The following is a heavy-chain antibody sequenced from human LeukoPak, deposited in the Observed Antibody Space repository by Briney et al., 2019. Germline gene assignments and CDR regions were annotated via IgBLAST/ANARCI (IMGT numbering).Heavy chain of an antibody. V-gene: IGHV4-34*01. J-gene: IGHJ4*02. CDR2: INHSGST. CDR3: ARIDTYYYDSSGYYVFDY. Sequence: PSETLSLTCAVYGGSFSGYYWNWIRQPPGKGLEWIGEINHSGSTNYNPSLKSRVTISVDTSKNQFSLKLSSVTAADTAVYYCARIDTYYYDSSGYYVFDYWDQGTLVTVSS. D-gene: IGHD3-22*01. CDR1: GGSFSGYY.